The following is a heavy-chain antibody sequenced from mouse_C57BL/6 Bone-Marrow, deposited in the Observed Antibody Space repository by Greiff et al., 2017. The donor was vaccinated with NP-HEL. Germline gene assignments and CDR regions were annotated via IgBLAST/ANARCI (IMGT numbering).Heavy chain of an antibody. CDR3: ISSLWFAY. CDR1: GYAFSSYW. CDR2: IYPGDGDT. V-gene: IGHV1-80*01. Sequence: VQLQQSGAELVKPGASVKISCKASGYAFSSYWMNWVKQRPGQGLEWIGQIYPGDGDTNYNGKFKGKATLTADKSSSTAYMQLSSLTSEDYAVYFCISSLWFAYWGQGTLVTVSA. J-gene: IGHJ3*01. D-gene: IGHD1-1*01.